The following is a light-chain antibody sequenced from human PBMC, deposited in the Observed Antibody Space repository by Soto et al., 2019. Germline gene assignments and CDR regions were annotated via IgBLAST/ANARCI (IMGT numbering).Light chain of an antibody. V-gene: IGKV3D-20*02. CDR2: GAS. CDR1: QSVSSSY. J-gene: IGKJ4*01. CDR3: QQRSNWPLT. Sequence: EIVLTQSPGTLSLSPGERATLSCRASQSVSSSYLTWYQQKGGQAPRLLIYGASSRATGTPDRFSGSGSGTDFTLTISRLEPEDFVVYYCQQRSNWPLTFGGGTRWIS.